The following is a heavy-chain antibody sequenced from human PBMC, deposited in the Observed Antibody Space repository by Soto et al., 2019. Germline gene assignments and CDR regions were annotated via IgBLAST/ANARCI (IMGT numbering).Heavy chain of an antibody. CDR1: GYTFTGYY. CDR3: ARGRPHYYDSSGYDYYYYYGMDV. Sequence: ASVKVSCKASGYTFTGYYMHWVRQAPGQGLEWMGWINPNSGGTNYAQKFQGWVTMTRDTSISTAYMELSRLRSDDTAVYYCARGRPHYYDSSGYDYYYYYGMDVWRQGTTVTVSS. D-gene: IGHD3-22*01. J-gene: IGHJ6*02. V-gene: IGHV1-2*04. CDR2: INPNSGGT.